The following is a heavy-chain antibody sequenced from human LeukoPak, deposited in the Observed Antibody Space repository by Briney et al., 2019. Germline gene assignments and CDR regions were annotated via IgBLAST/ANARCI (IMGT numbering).Heavy chain of an antibody. J-gene: IGHJ3*02. Sequence: GASVKVSCKASGYTFTGYYMHWVRQAPGQGLEWMGWINPNSGGTNYAQKFQGRVTMTRDTSISTAYMELNRLRSDDTAIYYCARGCSNSAYDAFDIWGQGTMVTVSS. V-gene: IGHV1-2*02. CDR3: ARGCSNSAYDAFDI. CDR1: GYTFTGYY. D-gene: IGHD6-13*01. CDR2: INPNSGGT.